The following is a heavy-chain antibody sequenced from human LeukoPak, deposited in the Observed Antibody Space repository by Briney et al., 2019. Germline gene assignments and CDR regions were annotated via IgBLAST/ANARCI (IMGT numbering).Heavy chain of an antibody. CDR3: ARAEIDILGY. J-gene: IGHJ4*02. Sequence: SETLSLTCAVYGGSFSGYYWSWIRQPPGKGLEWIGEINHSGSTNYNPSLKSRVTISVDTSKNQFSLKLSSVTAADTAVYYCARAEIDILGYWGQGTLVTVSS. V-gene: IGHV4-34*01. CDR2: INHSGST. CDR1: GGSFSGYY. D-gene: IGHD3-9*01.